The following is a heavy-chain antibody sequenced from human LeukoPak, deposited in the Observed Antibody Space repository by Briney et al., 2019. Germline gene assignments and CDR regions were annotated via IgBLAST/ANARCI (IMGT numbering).Heavy chain of an antibody. D-gene: IGHD6-19*01. J-gene: IGHJ4*02. CDR1: GFRFSSHA. Sequence: GGSVRLSCAASGFRFSSHAMSWVRQAPGKGLEWVSSIVGSGESTYYADSVKGRYTISRDNSKNTLYLQMNSPRAEDTAVYYCAKVGGGWFSTFVYWGQGTLVTVSS. CDR2: IVGSGEST. V-gene: IGHV3-23*01. CDR3: AKVGGGWFSTFVY.